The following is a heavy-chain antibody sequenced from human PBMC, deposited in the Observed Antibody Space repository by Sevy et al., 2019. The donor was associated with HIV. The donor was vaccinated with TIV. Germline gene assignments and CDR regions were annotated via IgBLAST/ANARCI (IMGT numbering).Heavy chain of an antibody. V-gene: IGHV3-23*01. Sequence: GGSLRLSCPASGFTFAKYSMSWVRQAPGKGLEWVSTFSFGCGRINYADSVKGRFTISRDDSKNTLFLQMNSLRAEDTATYFCAREGCTQPPDYWGQGTLVTVSS. J-gene: IGHJ4*02. CDR2: FSFGCGRI. D-gene: IGHD2-8*01. CDR3: AREGCTQPPDY. CDR1: GFTFAKYS.